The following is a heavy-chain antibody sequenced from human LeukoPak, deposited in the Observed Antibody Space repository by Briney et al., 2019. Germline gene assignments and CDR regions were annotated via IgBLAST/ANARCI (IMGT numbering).Heavy chain of an antibody. Sequence: QPGGSLRLSCAASGFTFSSYAMSWVRQAPGKGLEWVSAISGSGGSTYYADSVKGRFTISRDNSKKMAYLQMNNLRAEDTAIYYCVKDGEWTFDVWGQGTMVTVS. J-gene: IGHJ3*01. D-gene: IGHD3-3*01. CDR2: ISGSGGST. CDR3: VKDGEWTFDV. V-gene: IGHV3-23*01. CDR1: GFTFSSYA.